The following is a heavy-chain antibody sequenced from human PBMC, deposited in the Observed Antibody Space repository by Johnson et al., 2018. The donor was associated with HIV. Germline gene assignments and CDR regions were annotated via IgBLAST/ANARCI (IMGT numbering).Heavy chain of an antibody. CDR2: INWNGGST. V-gene: IGHV3-20*04. J-gene: IGHJ3*02. CDR1: EFTFSRDD. CDR3: AGRFYYDSSGYYSAAFDI. Sequence: VQLVESGGGLVQRGGSLRLSCAASEFTFSRDDMEWVRQATGKGLECVSGINWNGGSTGYADSVKGRFTISRDNAKNSLYLQMNSLRAEDTALYYCAGRFYYDSSGYYSAAFDIWGQGTMVTVSS. D-gene: IGHD3-22*01.